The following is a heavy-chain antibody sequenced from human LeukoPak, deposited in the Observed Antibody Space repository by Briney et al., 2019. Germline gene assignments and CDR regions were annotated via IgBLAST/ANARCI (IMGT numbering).Heavy chain of an antibody. V-gene: IGHV1-18*01. CDR1: GYTFTSCG. CDR2: ISAYNGNT. J-gene: IGHJ6*02. Sequence: ASVKVSCKASGYTFTSCGISWVRQAPGQGLEWMGWISAYNGNTNYAQKLQGRVTMTTDTSTSTAYMELRSLRSDDTAVYYCARGSHLSYYYGMDVWGQGTTVTVSS. CDR3: ARGSHLSYYYGMDV.